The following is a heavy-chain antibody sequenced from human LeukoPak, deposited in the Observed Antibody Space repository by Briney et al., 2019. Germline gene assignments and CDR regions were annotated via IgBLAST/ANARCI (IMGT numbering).Heavy chain of an antibody. CDR2: ISSSGSTI. CDR3: ARYSSSWYYFHMDV. CDR1: GFTFSDYY. Sequence: GGSLRLSCAASGFTFSDYYMNWIRQAPGKGLEWVSYISSSGSTIYNADSVKGRFTISRDNAKNSLYLQMNSLRAEDTAVYYCARYSSSWYYFHMDVWGKGTTVTVSS. V-gene: IGHV3-11*04. J-gene: IGHJ6*03. D-gene: IGHD6-13*01.